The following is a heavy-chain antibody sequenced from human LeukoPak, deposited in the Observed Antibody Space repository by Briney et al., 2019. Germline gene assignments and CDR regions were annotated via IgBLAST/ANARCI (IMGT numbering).Heavy chain of an antibody. V-gene: IGHV4-30-2*01. CDR2: IYHSGST. CDR3: ASSNYYGSGTAAV. CDR1: GGSISSGGYS. Sequence: SQTLSLTCAVSGGSISSGGYSWCWIRQPPGTGLEWIGYIYHSGSTYYNPSLKSRVTISVDRSKNQFSLKLSSVTAADTAVYYCASSNYYGSGTAAVWGQGTLVTVSS. J-gene: IGHJ4*02. D-gene: IGHD3-10*01.